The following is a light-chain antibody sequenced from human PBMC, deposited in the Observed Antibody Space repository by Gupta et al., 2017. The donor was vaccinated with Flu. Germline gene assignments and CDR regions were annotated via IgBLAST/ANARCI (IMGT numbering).Light chain of an antibody. V-gene: IGLV2-14*01. CDR1: SSDVGGYNY. CDR3: SSYRSSSAYV. Sequence: QSALTHPASVSDSPRESITISCTGTSSDVGGYNYVPWYQQYPGKAPKLMIYEVSNRPSGVSNRFSGSKSGNTASLTXSXLQAEDXADYYCSSYRSSSAYVFGIGTKVTVL. CDR2: EVS. J-gene: IGLJ1*01.